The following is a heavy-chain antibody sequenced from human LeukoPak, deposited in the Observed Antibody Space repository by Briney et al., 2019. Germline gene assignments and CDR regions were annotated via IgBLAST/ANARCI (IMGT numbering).Heavy chain of an antibody. D-gene: IGHD5-18*01. CDR1: GGTFSSYA. CDR2: IIPIFGTA. CDR3: ARAGYGQDYYYYYMDV. V-gene: IGHV1-69*06. J-gene: IGHJ6*03. Sequence: SVKVSCKASGGTFSSYAISWVRQAPGQGLEWMGGIIPIFGTANYAQKFQGRVTITADKSTSTAYMELSSLRSEDTAVYYCARAGYGQDYYYYYMDVWGKGTTVTVSS.